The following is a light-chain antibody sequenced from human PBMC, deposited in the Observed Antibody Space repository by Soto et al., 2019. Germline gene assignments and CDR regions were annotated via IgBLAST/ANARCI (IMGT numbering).Light chain of an antibody. Sequence: DIQMTQSPSSLSATVGDRVTITCRASQCISIYLNWYQQKPGKSLKLLIYAASSLQSGVPSRFSGSGSGTDFTLTISSLQPEDFATYYCQQSYSTPRLTFGGGTKVDIK. CDR2: AAS. V-gene: IGKV1-39*01. CDR3: QQSYSTPRLT. J-gene: IGKJ4*01. CDR1: QCISIY.